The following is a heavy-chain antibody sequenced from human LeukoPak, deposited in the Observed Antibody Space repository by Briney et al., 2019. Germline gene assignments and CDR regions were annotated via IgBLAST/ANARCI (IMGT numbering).Heavy chain of an antibody. J-gene: IGHJ4*02. Sequence: SETLSLTCAVYGGSFSGYYWSWIRQPPGKGLEWIGEINHSGSTNYNPSLKSRVTISVDTSKNQSSLKLSSVTAADTAVYYCASRPYDLWGGPFDYWGQGTPVTVSS. V-gene: IGHV4-34*01. CDR1: GGSFSGYY. CDR2: INHSGST. CDR3: ASRPYDLWGGPFDY. D-gene: IGHD3-3*01.